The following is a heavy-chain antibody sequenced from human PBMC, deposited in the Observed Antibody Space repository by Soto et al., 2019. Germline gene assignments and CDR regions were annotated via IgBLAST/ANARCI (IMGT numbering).Heavy chain of an antibody. CDR2: INPNSGGT. CDR3: ARAGGYSGYDSLLYYFDY. J-gene: IGHJ4*02. D-gene: IGHD5-12*01. Sequence: QVQLVQSGAEVKKPGASVKVSCKASGYTFTGYYMHWVRQAPGQGLEWMGWINPNSGGTNYAQKLQGWVTMTRDTSISTADMELSRLRSDDTAVYYCARAGGYSGYDSLLYYFDYWGQGTLVTVSS. V-gene: IGHV1-2*04. CDR1: GYTFTGYY.